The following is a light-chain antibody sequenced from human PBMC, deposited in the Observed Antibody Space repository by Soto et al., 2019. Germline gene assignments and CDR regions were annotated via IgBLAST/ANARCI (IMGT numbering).Light chain of an antibody. CDR2: DTS. CDR1: QSVSSK. Sequence: EIVMTQSPATLSVSPGERAALSCRASQSVSSKLAWYRQRPGHAPRLVIYDTSTRATGVPARFSGSGSGTEFTLTISSLQSEDFGVYYCQQYNDWFSITFGQGTRLEIK. J-gene: IGKJ5*01. CDR3: QQYNDWFSIT. V-gene: IGKV3-15*01.